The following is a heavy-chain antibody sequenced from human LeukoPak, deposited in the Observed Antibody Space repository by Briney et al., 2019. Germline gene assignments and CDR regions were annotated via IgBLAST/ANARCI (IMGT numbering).Heavy chain of an antibody. CDR1: GFPFSNSD. J-gene: IGHJ4*02. CDR2: FCAACGST. D-gene: IGHD2-21*02. CDR3: ANDHDQPLLY. V-gene: IGHV3-23*01. Sequence: GGSLRLSCAASGFPFSNSDMNWDRQAPGKGLEWVSLFCAACGSTCYADSVKGRFTISRDNSKNTLYLQMNSLRAEDTAVYYCANDHDQPLLYWGQGTLVTVSS.